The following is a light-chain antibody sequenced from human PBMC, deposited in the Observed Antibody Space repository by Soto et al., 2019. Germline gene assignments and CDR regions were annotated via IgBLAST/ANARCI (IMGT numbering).Light chain of an antibody. V-gene: IGKV3-15*01. CDR1: QSVSRN. CDR2: GAS. Sequence: EIVRTQSPATLSVSPGERATLACRASQSVSRNLAWYQQKSGQAPRLLIYGASTRSTGIPARFSGSVAGTEFTLTISSLQSEDFAFYYCQQYNNLWTFGEGTKVEIK. J-gene: IGKJ1*01. CDR3: QQYNNLWT.